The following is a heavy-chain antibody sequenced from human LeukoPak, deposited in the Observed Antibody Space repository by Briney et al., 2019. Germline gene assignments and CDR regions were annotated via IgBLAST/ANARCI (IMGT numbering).Heavy chain of an antibody. J-gene: IGHJ4*02. D-gene: IGHD1-7*01. CDR3: ARVGNYYSFDY. CDR2: INPSGGST. V-gene: IGHV1-46*01. CDR1: GYSFSSYY. Sequence: ASVKVSCKASGYSFSSYYVDWVRQAPGQGLEWMGIINPSGGSTTYAQKFQGRVTMTRDTYTTTFYMELRSLRSEDTAVYYCARVGNYYSFDYWGQGTLVTVSS.